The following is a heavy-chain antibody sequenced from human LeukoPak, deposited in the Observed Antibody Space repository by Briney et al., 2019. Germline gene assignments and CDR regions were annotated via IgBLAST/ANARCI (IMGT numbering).Heavy chain of an antibody. CDR3: ATDLAGRFDY. V-gene: IGHV3-74*01. CDR2: TNPDGTTT. J-gene: IGHJ4*02. Sequence: GGSVRLSCAASGFTFSSSWMHWVRQAPGEGLVWVSRTNPDGTTTSYADSVKGRFTISRHNARNTLFLQMNSLRVDDTAVYYCATDLAGRFDYWGRGALVTVSS. CDR1: GFTFSSSW.